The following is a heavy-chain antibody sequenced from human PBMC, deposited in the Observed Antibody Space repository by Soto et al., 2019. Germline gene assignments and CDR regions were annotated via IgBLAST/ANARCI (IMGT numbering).Heavy chain of an antibody. Sequence: QVQLVESGGGVVQPGRSLRLSCAASGFTFSSYAMHWVRQAPGKGLEWVAVISYDGSNKYYADSVKGRFTISRDNSKNTLYLQMNSLRAEDTAVYYCARVASFMTTVTTTSYYGMDVWGQGTTVTVSS. CDR3: ARVASFMTTVTTTSYYGMDV. D-gene: IGHD4-17*01. J-gene: IGHJ6*02. CDR1: GFTFSSYA. CDR2: ISYDGSNK. V-gene: IGHV3-30-3*01.